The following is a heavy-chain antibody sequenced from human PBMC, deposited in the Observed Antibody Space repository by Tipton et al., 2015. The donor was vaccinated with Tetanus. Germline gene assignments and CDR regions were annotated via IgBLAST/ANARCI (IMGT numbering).Heavy chain of an antibody. CDR3: VRGRGSGAQSFGFEH. CDR1: GGLITTGGYS. V-gene: IGHV4-30-2*01. CDR2: IYQTDST. J-gene: IGHJ4*02. D-gene: IGHD1-26*01. Sequence: TLSLTCNVSGGLITTGGYSWGWIRQPPGQGLEWLGYIYQTDSTYYNPSVRSRLTLSLQRSKNQVSLRLTSVTAADTGVCFCVRGRGSGAQSFGFEHWGRGTQVIVSS.